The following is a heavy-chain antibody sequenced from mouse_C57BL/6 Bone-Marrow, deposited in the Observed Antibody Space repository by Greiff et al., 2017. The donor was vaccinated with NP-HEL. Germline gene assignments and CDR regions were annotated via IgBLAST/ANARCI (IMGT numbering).Heavy chain of an antibody. CDR1: GFTFSSYG. CDR2: ISSGGSYT. J-gene: IGHJ3*01. CDR3: ARGFLAWFAY. Sequence: DVMLVESGGDLVKPGGSLKLSCAASGFTFSSYGMSWVRQTPDKRLEWVATISSGGSYTYYPDSVKGRFTISRDNAKNTLYLQMSSLKSEDTAMYYCARGFLAWFAYWGQGTLVTVSA. V-gene: IGHV5-6*02.